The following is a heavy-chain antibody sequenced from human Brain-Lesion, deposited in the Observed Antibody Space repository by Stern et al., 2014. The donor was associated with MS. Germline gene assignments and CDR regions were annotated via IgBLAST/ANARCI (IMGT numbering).Heavy chain of an antibody. CDR1: GGNFSRYT. CDR3: TTSPYGLDA. V-gene: IGHV1-69*09. J-gene: IGHJ6*02. CDR2: IIPILGVA. D-gene: IGHD1-14*01. Sequence: MQLVESGAELKKPGASGKVSCKASGGNFSRYTGSWVRQAPGQGLEWMGKIIPILGVATYAPKFQGRVTITADKFTGTAYMEVTSLRSEDTAIYYCTTSPYGLDAWGQGTTVTVSS.